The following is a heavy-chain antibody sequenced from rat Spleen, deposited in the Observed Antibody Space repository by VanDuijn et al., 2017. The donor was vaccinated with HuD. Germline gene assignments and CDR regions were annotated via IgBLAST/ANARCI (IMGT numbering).Heavy chain of an antibody. CDR2: ITYDGTNT. D-gene: IGHD1-9*01. CDR1: GFTFSNYG. Sequence: EVQLVESGGGLVQPGRSLKLSCAASGFTFSNYGMHWIRQAPTKGLEWVATITYDGTNTYFRDSVKGRFTISRDNAKSTLYLQMDSLRSEDTATYYCARRHYGYTDYFDYWGQGVMVTVSS. V-gene: IGHV5-29*01. J-gene: IGHJ2*01. CDR3: ARRHYGYTDYFDY.